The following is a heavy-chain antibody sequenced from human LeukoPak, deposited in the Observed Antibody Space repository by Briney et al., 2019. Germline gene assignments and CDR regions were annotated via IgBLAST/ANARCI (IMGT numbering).Heavy chain of an antibody. CDR3: ARDLSGYDPPFGY. CDR1: GFSFSSYS. J-gene: IGHJ4*02. Sequence: GGSLRLSCAASGFSFSSYSMNWVRQAPGKGLEWVSSISSSSRYIYYADSVKGRFTISRDNAKNSLYLQMNSLRAEDTAVYYCARDLSGYDPPFGYWGQGTLVTVSS. CDR2: ISSSSRYI. V-gene: IGHV3-21*01. D-gene: IGHD5-12*01.